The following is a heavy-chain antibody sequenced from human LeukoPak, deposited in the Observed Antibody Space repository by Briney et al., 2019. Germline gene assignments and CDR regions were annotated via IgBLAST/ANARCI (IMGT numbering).Heavy chain of an antibody. CDR1: GGSISSYY. V-gene: IGHV4-4*09. Sequence: SETLSLTCTVSGGSISSYYWSWIRQPPGKGLEWIGYIYTSGSTNYNPSLKSRVTISVDTSKNQFSLKLSSVTAADTAVYYCARGHYYDSSGYYQYYFDYWGQGTLVTVSS. J-gene: IGHJ4*02. D-gene: IGHD3-22*01. CDR2: IYTSGST. CDR3: ARGHYYDSSGYYQYYFDY.